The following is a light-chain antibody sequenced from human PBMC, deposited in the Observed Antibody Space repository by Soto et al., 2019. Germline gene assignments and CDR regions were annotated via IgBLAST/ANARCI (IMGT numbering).Light chain of an antibody. CDR3: QQYGSSPPVT. CDR1: QSVSSSY. V-gene: IGKV3-20*01. CDR2: GAS. Sequence: EIVLTQSPGTLSLSPGERATLSCRASQSVSSSYLAWYQQKPGQAPRLLIDGASSRATGIPDRFSGSASGTDFTLTISRLEPEDFAVYYCQQYGSSPPVTFGGGTKVDIK. J-gene: IGKJ4*01.